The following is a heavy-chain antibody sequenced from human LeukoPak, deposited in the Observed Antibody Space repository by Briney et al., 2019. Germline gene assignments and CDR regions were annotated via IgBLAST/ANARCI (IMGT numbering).Heavy chain of an antibody. Sequence: GASVKVSCKASGYTFTSYYMHWVRQAPGQGLEWMGIINPSGGSTCYAQKFQGRVTMTRDTSTSTVYMELSSLRSEDTAVYYCARDGPGCSGGSCYHYYYYGMDVWGQGTTVTVSS. CDR1: GYTFTSYY. J-gene: IGHJ6*02. D-gene: IGHD2-15*01. CDR2: INPSGGST. CDR3: ARDGPGCSGGSCYHYYYYGMDV. V-gene: IGHV1-46*01.